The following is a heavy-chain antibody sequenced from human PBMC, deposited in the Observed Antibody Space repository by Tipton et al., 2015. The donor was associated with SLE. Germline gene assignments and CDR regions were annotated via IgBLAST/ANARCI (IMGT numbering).Heavy chain of an antibody. CDR3: ARVMGTRELLHGAFDI. J-gene: IGHJ3*02. V-gene: IGHV4-59*01. CDR1: GGSFSSYY. CDR2: IYYSGST. Sequence: TLSLTCAVYGGSFSSYYWSWIRQPPGKGLEWIGYIYYSGSTNYNPSLKSRVTISVDTSKNQFSLKLSSVTAADTAVYYCARVMGTRELLHGAFDIWGQGTMVTVSS. D-gene: IGHD1-26*01.